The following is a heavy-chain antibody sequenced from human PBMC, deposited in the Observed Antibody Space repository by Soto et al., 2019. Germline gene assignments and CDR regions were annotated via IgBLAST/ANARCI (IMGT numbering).Heavy chain of an antibody. V-gene: IGHV4-34*01. CDR3: AGNIVATISSFDY. CDR2: INHSGST. D-gene: IGHD5-12*01. CDR1: GESFSGYY. J-gene: IGHJ4*02. Sequence: SETLSLTCAVYGESFSGYYWSWIRQPPGKGLEWIGEINHSGSTNYNPSLKSRVTMSVDASKNQFSLKLSSVTAADTEVYYCAGNIVATISSFDYWGQGTLVTVSS.